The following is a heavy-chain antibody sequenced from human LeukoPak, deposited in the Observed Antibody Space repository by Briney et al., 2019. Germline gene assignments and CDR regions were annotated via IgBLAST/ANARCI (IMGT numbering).Heavy chain of an antibody. V-gene: IGHV3-21*01. CDR1: GFTFSSYS. J-gene: IGHJ4*02. CDR3: ARDPRPDFWSGYSPHDY. CDR2: ISSSSSYI. Sequence: PGGSLRLSCAASGFTFSSYSMNWVRQAPGKGLEWVSSISSSSSYIYYADSVKGRFTISRDNAKNSLYPQMNSLRAEDTAVYYCARDPRPDFWSGYSPHDYWGQGTLVTVSS. D-gene: IGHD3-3*01.